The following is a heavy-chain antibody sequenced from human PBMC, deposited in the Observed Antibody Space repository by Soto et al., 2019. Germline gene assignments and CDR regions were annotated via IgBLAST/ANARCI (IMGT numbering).Heavy chain of an antibody. CDR1: VFTFSDHD. CDR3: ARVNWGDMDV. V-gene: IGHV3-72*01. CDR2: TRNKANSYTT. Sequence: GGSVRLSCASSVFTFSDHDMDCVRHAPGKWLEWVGRTRNKANSYTTEYAASVKGRFTISRDDSKNSLYLQMNSLKTEDTAVYSCARVNWGDMDVWGQGTMVTVSS. J-gene: IGHJ6*02. D-gene: IGHD7-27*01.